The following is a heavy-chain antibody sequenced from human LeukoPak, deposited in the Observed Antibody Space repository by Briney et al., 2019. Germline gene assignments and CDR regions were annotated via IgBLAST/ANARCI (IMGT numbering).Heavy chain of an antibody. CDR1: GGSISSYY. CDR3: ARDHSPYYYDR. J-gene: IGHJ4*02. CDR2: IYYSGRT. D-gene: IGHD3-22*01. V-gene: IGHV4-59*01. Sequence: SETLSLTCTVSGGSISSYYWSWIRQPPGKGLEWIGYIYYSGRTNYNPSLKSRVTISVDTSKNQFSLKLSSVTAADTAVYYCARDHSPYYYDRWGQGTLVTVSS.